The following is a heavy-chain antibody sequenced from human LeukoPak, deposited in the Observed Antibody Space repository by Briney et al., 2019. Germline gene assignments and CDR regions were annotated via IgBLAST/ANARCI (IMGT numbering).Heavy chain of an antibody. J-gene: IGHJ4*02. Sequence: ASVKASCKASGYTFTSYYMHWVRQAPGQGLEWMGIINPSGGSTSYAQKFQGRVTMTRDTSTSTVYMELSSLRSEDTAVYYCARDPPCSSTSCSRPFDYWGQGTLVTVSS. V-gene: IGHV1-46*01. CDR2: INPSGGST. D-gene: IGHD2-2*01. CDR3: ARDPPCSSTSCSRPFDY. CDR1: GYTFTSYY.